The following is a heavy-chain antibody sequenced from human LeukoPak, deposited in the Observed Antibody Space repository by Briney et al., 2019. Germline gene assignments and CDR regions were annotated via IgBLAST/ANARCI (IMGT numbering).Heavy chain of an antibody. J-gene: IGHJ4*02. D-gene: IGHD2-15*01. V-gene: IGHV4-34*01. CDR2: INRSGST. CDR1: GGSFSGYY. CDR3: ARGLNCSGGSCYLDY. Sequence: PSETLSLTCAVYGGSFSGYYWSWIRQPPGKGLEWIGEINRSGSTNYNPSLKSRVTISVDTSKNQFSLKLSSVTAADTAVYYCARGLNCSGGSCYLDYWGQGTLVTVSS.